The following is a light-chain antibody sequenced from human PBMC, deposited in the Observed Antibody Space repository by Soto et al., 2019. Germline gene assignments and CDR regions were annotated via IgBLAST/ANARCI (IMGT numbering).Light chain of an antibody. Sequence: EIVLTQSTATLSLSPGERATLSCRASQSVSSYLAWYQQKPGQAPRLLNYDASNRATGIPARFSGSGSGTDFTLTISSLEPEDFAVYYCQQRSNWPPTFGQGTKLEIK. J-gene: IGKJ2*01. CDR1: QSVSSY. V-gene: IGKV3-11*01. CDR2: DAS. CDR3: QQRSNWPPT.